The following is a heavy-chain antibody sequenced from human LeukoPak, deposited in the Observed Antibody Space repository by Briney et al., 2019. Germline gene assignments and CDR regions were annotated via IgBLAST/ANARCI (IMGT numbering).Heavy chain of an antibody. CDR2: ISAYNGNT. Sequence: ASVKVSCKASGGTFSSYAISWVRQAPGQGLEWMGWISAYNGNTNYAQKLQGRVTMTTDTSTSTAYMELRSLRSDDTAVYYCARLNGYYDSSGYYLDYWGQGTLVTVSS. D-gene: IGHD3-22*01. CDR3: ARLNGYYDSSGYYLDY. CDR1: GGTFSSYA. V-gene: IGHV1-18*01. J-gene: IGHJ4*02.